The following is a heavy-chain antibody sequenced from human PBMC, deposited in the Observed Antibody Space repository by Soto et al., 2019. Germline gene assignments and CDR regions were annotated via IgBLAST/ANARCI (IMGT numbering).Heavy chain of an antibody. J-gene: IGHJ5*02. CDR2: IWYDGSNK. D-gene: IGHD3-10*01. CDR1: GFTFSSYG. V-gene: IGHV3-33*01. CDR3: ARDQLLWFGELLSRQNWFDP. Sequence: QVQLVESGGGVVQPGRSLRLSCAASGFTFSSYGMHWVRQAPGKGLEWVAVIWYDGSNKYYADSVKGRFTISRDNSKNTLYLQMNSLRAEDTAVYYCARDQLLWFGELLSRQNWFDPWGQGTLVTVSS.